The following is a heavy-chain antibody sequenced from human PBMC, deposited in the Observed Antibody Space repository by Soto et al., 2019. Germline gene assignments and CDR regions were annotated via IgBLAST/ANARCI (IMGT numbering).Heavy chain of an antibody. D-gene: IGHD3-10*01. CDR1: GYTFTGYY. CDR3: ARAGGRRTTMVRGVITLGLYNWFDP. V-gene: IGHV1-2*04. Sequence: GASVKVSCKASGYTFTGYYMHGVRQAPGEGLEWMGWINPNSGGTNYAQKFQGWVTMTRDTSISTAYMELSRLRSDDTAVYYCARAGGRRTTMVRGVITLGLYNWFDPWGQGTLVTVSS. J-gene: IGHJ5*02. CDR2: INPNSGGT.